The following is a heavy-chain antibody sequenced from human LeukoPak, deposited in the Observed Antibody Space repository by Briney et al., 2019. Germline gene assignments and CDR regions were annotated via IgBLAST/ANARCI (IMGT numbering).Heavy chain of an antibody. J-gene: IGHJ4*02. V-gene: IGHV3-23*01. D-gene: IGHD6-6*01. CDR3: ARVGEDSSSPLDY. Sequence: GGSLRLSCVASGFTFNNYTMRWVRQAPGKGLEWVSAISGSGDSTYYADSVKGRFTVSRDNSKNTLYLQMNSLRAEDTAVYYCARVGEDSSSPLDYWGQGTLVTVSS. CDR1: GFTFNNYT. CDR2: ISGSGDST.